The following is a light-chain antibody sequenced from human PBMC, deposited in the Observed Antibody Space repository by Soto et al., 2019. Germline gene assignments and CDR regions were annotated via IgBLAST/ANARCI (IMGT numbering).Light chain of an antibody. J-gene: IGKJ2*01. V-gene: IGKV3-15*01. CDR3: HHYNTWPLYT. CDR2: DAS. CDR1: QSVSSN. Sequence: EVVVTQSPATLSVSPGERATLSCRASQSVSSNLAWYQQKPGQAPRLLIYDASTRATGIPARFSGSGSGTEFSLTISSLQPEDVAVYYCHHYNTWPLYTFGQGTKLEIK.